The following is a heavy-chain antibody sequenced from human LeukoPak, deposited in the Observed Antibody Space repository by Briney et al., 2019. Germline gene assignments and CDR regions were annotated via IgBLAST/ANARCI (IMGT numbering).Heavy chain of an antibody. V-gene: IGHV3-21*01. J-gene: IGHJ4*02. D-gene: IGHD4-17*01. CDR2: ISSSGSYI. CDR1: GFTFSTYN. Sequence: GGSLRLSCAASGFTFSTYNMNWVRQAPGKGLEWVSSISSSGSYIYYADSVKGRFTISRDNAKNSLYLQMNSLRAEDTAVYYCARLPTTVTTPFDDWGQGTLVTVSS. CDR3: ARLPTTVTTPFDD.